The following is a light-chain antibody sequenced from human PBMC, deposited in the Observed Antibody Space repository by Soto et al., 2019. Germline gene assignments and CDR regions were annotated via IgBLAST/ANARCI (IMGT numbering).Light chain of an antibody. CDR3: QQYYSTPRT. CDR1: QTVLYSSNNKNH. Sequence: DIVMTQSPDSLSVSLGERATINCKSSQTVLYSSNNKNHLAWYQQRPGQPPKLLFSWASTRESAVPDRFSASGSRTDFTLSIGSLQAEDVAVYYCQQYYSTPRTFGQGTKVGIK. J-gene: IGKJ1*01. V-gene: IGKV4-1*01. CDR2: WAS.